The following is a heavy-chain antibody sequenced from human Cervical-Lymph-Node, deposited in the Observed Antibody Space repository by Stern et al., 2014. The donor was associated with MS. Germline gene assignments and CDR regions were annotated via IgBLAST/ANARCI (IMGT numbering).Heavy chain of an antibody. V-gene: IGHV1-69*01. D-gene: IGHD4-17*01. Sequence: QVQLVQSGAEVKKPGSSEKVSCKVSGGTFSSQAINWVLQAPGQGLEWVGGITPIFGTPNYAPKVQDRVTITADESTSTAYMDLSSLRSEDTAVYYCATPTTVTVGSMDVWGQGTTDTVSS. CDR1: GGTFSSQA. CDR3: ATPTTVTVGSMDV. J-gene: IGHJ6*02. CDR2: ITPIFGTP.